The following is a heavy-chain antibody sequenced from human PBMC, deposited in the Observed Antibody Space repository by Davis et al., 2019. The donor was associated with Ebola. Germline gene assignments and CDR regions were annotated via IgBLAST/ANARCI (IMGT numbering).Heavy chain of an antibody. D-gene: IGHD1-26*01. CDR1: GFTFSNAW. Sequence: PGGSLRLSCAASGFTFSNAWMSWVRQAPGKGLEWVGRIKSKTDGGTTDYAAPVKGRFTISRDDSKNTLYLQMNSLKTEDTAVYYCTTPPSGSWGGMDVWGQGTTVTVSS. J-gene: IGHJ6*02. V-gene: IGHV3-15*01. CDR2: IKSKTDGGTT. CDR3: TTPPSGSWGGMDV.